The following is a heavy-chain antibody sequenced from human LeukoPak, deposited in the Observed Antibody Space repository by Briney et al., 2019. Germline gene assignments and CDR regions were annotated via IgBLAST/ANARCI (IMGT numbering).Heavy chain of an antibody. CDR1: GFTFSSYS. Sequence: GGSLRLSCAASGFTFSSYSMNWVRQAPGKGLEWVSSISSSSSYIYYADSVKGRLTISRDNAKNSLYLQMNSLRAEDTAVYYCARDWQQLAFDYWGQGTLVTVSS. D-gene: IGHD6-13*01. V-gene: IGHV3-21*01. CDR3: ARDWQQLAFDY. J-gene: IGHJ4*02. CDR2: ISSSSSYI.